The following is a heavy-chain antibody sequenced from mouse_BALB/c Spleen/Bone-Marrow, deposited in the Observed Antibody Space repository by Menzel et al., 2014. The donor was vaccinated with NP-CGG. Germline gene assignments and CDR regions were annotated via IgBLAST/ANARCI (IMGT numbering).Heavy chain of an antibody. J-gene: IGHJ2*01. D-gene: IGHD2-4*01. CDR1: GFTFSSYA. CDR2: ISSGGSYT. V-gene: IGHV5-9-1*01. Sequence: EVMLVESGGGLVKPGGSLKLSCAASGFTFSSYAMSWVRQTPEKRLEWVATISSGGSYTYYPDSEKGRFTISRDNAKNTLYLQMSSLRSEDTAMYYCARHGITRLLDYWGQGTTLTVSS. CDR3: ARHGITRLLDY.